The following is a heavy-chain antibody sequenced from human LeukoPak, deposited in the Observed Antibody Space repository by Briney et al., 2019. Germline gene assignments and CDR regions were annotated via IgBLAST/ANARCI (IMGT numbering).Heavy chain of an antibody. J-gene: IGHJ3*02. Sequence: ASETLSLTCTVSGGSISSSSYYWGWIRQPPGKGLEWIGSIYYSGSTYYNPSLKSRVTISVDTSKNQFSLKLSSVTAADTAVYYCARAGGCGGDCYSGSDSFDIWGQGTMVTVSS. CDR1: GGSISSSSYY. CDR2: IYYSGST. CDR3: ARAGGCGGDCYSGSDSFDI. D-gene: IGHD2-21*02. V-gene: IGHV4-39*07.